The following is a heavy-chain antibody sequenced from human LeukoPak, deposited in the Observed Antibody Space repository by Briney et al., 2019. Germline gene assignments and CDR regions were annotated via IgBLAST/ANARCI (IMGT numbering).Heavy chain of an antibody. Sequence: GGSLRLSCAASGFTFSTYGMHWVRQAPGKGLEWVAFIRYDGSNKYYADSVKGRFTISRDNSKNTLYLQMNSLRAEDTAVYYCAKIGKLGYCSSATCSFDYWGQGTLVTVSS. D-gene: IGHD2-2*01. CDR3: AKIGKLGYCSSATCSFDY. J-gene: IGHJ4*02. CDR1: GFTFSTYG. CDR2: IRYDGSNK. V-gene: IGHV3-30*02.